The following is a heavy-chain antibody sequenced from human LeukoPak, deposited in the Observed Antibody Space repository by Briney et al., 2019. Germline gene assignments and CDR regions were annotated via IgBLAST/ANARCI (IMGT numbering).Heavy chain of an antibody. Sequence: ASVKVSCQASGYTFTGYYMHWVRQAPGQGLEWVGRINPHSGGTNYAQKFQGRVTRTKDTSSSTAHMDRSRLRSDDTAVYDCARQLRVILFDPWGQGTLVTVSS. CDR1: GYTFTGYY. D-gene: IGHD3-16*02. V-gene: IGHV1-2*06. CDR2: INPHSGGT. CDR3: ARQLRVILFDP. J-gene: IGHJ5*02.